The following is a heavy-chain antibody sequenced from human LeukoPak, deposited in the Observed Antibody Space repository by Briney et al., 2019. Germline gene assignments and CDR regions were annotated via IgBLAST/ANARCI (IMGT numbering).Heavy chain of an antibody. CDR3: ARHLHTVGASGIDY. D-gene: IGHD1-26*01. J-gene: IGHJ4*02. Sequence: SETLSLTCAVSGYSISSGYYWGWIRQPQGKGLEWIGSIYHSGSIYYNPSLKSRVTISVDTSKNQFSLKLSSVTAADTAVYYCARHLHTVGASGIDYWGQGTLVTVSS. CDR2: IYHSGSI. CDR1: GYSISSGYY. V-gene: IGHV4-38-2*01.